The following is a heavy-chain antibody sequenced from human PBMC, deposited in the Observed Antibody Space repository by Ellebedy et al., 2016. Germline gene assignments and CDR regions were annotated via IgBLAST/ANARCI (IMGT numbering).Heavy chain of an antibody. Sequence: SETLSLXXTVSGGSISSSSYYWGWIRQPPGKGLEWIGNIYYTGITYYNSSLKSRVTISVDTSKNQFSLKLSSVTAADTAVYYCARPTGTVAYNWFDPWGQGTLVTVSS. CDR1: GGSISSSSYY. V-gene: IGHV4-39*07. D-gene: IGHD1-1*01. J-gene: IGHJ5*02. CDR3: ARPTGTVAYNWFDP. CDR2: IYYTGIT.